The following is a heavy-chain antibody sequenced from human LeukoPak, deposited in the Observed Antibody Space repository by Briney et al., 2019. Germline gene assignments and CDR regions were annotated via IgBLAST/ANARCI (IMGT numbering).Heavy chain of an antibody. D-gene: IGHD4-17*01. CDR3: ARDSYGDGGFDP. Sequence: GGSLRLSCAASGFTFSSYGMSWVRQAPGKGLEWVSGINWNGGSTGYADSVKGRFTISRDNAKNSLYLQMNSLRADDTAVYYCARDSYGDGGFDPWGQGTLVTVSS. CDR1: GFTFSSYG. J-gene: IGHJ5*02. CDR2: INWNGGST. V-gene: IGHV3-20*04.